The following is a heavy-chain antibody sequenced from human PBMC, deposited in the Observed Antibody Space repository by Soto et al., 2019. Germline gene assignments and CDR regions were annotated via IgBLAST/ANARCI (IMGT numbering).Heavy chain of an antibody. CDR3: AKDFGTGVYSLAAFDD. J-gene: IGHJ3*01. D-gene: IGHD5-18*01. CDR2: IPYDGSEK. V-gene: IGHV3-30*18. CDR1: GFTFSTYG. Sequence: QVQLVESGGGVVQPGTSVRLSCAASGFTFSTYGMHWLRQPPGEGLEWLAVIPYDGSEKYYADSVKGRITISRDNSKNPLFRKMKSLRLEDRVFYYWAKDFGTGVYSLAAFDDGAQGTLLTVSS.